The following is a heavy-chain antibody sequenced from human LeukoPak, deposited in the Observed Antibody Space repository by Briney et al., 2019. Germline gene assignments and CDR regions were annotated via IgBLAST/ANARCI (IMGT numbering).Heavy chain of an antibody. CDR3: ARDKAYYDFWSGYYTSYYYYYGMDV. V-gene: IGHV3-74*01. J-gene: IGHJ6*02. Sequence: GGSLRLSCAASGFTFSSYWMHWVRQAPGKGLVWVSRINSDGSSTSYADSVKGRFTISRDNAKSTLYLQMNSLRAEDTAVYYCARDKAYYDFWSGYYTSYYYYYGMDVWGQGTTVTVSS. CDR1: GFTFSSYW. D-gene: IGHD3-3*01. CDR2: INSDGSST.